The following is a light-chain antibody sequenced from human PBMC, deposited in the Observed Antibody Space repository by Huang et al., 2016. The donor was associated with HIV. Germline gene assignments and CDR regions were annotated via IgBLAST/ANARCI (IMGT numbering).Light chain of an antibody. V-gene: IGKV3-15*01. CDR1: HSVSSN. CDR2: GAS. J-gene: IGKJ5*01. Sequence: ERVMTQSPATLSVAPGERVTLSCRASHSVSSNLAWYQQKPGQAPGLLIHGASTRAPGIPARFSGSGSGTEFTRVISSLQSEDSGVYFCQQYDNWPLTFGQGTRLEMK. CDR3: QQYDNWPLT.